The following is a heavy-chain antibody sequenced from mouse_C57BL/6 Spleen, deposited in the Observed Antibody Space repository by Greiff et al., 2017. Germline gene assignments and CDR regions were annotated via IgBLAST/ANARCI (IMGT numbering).Heavy chain of an antibody. CDR3: ASYGSSYDYYAMYY. Sequence: VQLQQSGPELVKPGASVKMSCKASGYTFTDYNMHWVKQSHGKSLEWIGYINPNNGGTSYNQKFKGKATLTVNKSSSTAYMELRSRTSEDSAVYYCASYGSSYDYYAMYYWGQGTSVTVAS. J-gene: IGHJ4*01. V-gene: IGHV1-22*01. D-gene: IGHD1-1*01. CDR2: INPNNGGT. CDR1: GYTFTDYN.